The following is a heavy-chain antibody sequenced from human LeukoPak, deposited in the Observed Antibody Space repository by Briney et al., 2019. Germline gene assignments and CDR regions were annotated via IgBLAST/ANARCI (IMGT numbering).Heavy chain of an antibody. CDR3: ARGLGYSYGNFDY. CDR1: GYTFTGYY. D-gene: IGHD5-18*01. Sequence: ASVKVSCKASGYTFTGYYMHWVRQAPGQGLEWMGWINPNSGGTNYAQKFQGRVTMTRDTSISTVYMELSRLRSDDTAVFYCARGLGYSYGNFDYWGQGTLVTVSS. J-gene: IGHJ4*02. CDR2: INPNSGGT. V-gene: IGHV1-2*02.